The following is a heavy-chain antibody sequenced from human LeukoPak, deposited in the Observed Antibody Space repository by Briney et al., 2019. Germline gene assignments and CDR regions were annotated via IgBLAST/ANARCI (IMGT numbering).Heavy chain of an antibody. D-gene: IGHD3-10*01. V-gene: IGHV1-24*01. CDR3: ASNTKVYYYGSGSYYNLTYYYYYMDV. J-gene: IGHJ6*03. Sequence: ASVKVSCKVSGYTLTELSMHWVRQAPGKGLEWMGGFDPEDGETIYAQKLQGRVTMTEDTSTDTAYMELSSLRSEDTAVYYCASNTKVYYYGSGSYYNLTYYYYYMDVWGKGTTVTVSS. CDR1: GYTLTELS. CDR2: FDPEDGET.